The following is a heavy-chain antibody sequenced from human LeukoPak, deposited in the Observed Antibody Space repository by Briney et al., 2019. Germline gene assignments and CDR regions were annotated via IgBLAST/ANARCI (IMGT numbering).Heavy chain of an antibody. CDR3: ARDLGGGLWPNAFDI. CDR2: IKQDGSEK. V-gene: IGHV3-7*05. Sequence: GGSLRLSCAASGFTFSNYWMTWVRQAPGIGLEWVANIKQDGSEKYYVDSVRGRFTISRDNAKSSLYLQISSLRAEDTAVYYCARDLGGGLWPNAFDIWGQGTMVTVSS. CDR1: GFTFSNYW. J-gene: IGHJ3*02. D-gene: IGHD3-16*01.